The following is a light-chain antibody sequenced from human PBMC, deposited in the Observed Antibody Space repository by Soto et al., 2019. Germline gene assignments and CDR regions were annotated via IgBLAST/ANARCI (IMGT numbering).Light chain of an antibody. CDR1: PTISSW. Sequence: IQMTQSPSTLSGSVGDRVTITCRASPTISSWLAWYQKKPGKAPKILIYKASTLKSGVPSRFSGSGSGTEFNLTISRLQTDDFATYECQHYNSYSEAFGQGTKVDTK. J-gene: IGKJ1*01. CDR3: QHYNSYSEA. V-gene: IGKV1-5*03. CDR2: KAS.